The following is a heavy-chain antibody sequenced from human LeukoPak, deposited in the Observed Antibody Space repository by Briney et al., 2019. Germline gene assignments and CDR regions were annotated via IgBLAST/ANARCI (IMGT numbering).Heavy chain of an antibody. CDR1: GYTFTSYD. Sequence: ASVKVSCKASGYTFTSYDINWVRQATGQGLEWMGWMNPNSGNTGYAQKFQGRVTMTRNTSISTAYMELSSLRSEDTAVYYCARRPPYSSGWYFGYWGQGTLSPSPQ. J-gene: IGHJ4*02. V-gene: IGHV1-8*01. CDR3: ARRPPYSSGWYFGY. CDR2: MNPNSGNT. D-gene: IGHD6-19*01.